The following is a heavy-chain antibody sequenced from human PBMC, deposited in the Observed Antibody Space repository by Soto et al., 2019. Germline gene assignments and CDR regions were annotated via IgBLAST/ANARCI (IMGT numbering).Heavy chain of an antibody. CDR3: ARDRGGIAARWPKTCGMDV. D-gene: IGHD6-6*01. CDR2: ISYDGSNK. CDR1: GFTFSSYA. V-gene: IGHV3-30-3*01. Sequence: QVQLVESGGGVVQPGRSLRLSCAASGFTFSSYAMHWVRQAPGKGLEWVAVISYDGSNKYYADSVKGRFTISRDNSKNSLYLQMNSLRAEDRAVYYCARDRGGIAARWPKTCGMDVWGQGTTVTVSS. J-gene: IGHJ6*02.